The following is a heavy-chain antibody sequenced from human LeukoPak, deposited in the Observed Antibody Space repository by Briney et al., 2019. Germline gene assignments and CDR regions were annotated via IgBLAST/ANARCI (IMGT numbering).Heavy chain of an antibody. D-gene: IGHD5-18*01. Sequence: GGSLRLSCAASGFTFSNYSMNWVRQAPGKGLEWVSYISSSGSTIYYADSVKGRFTISRDNAKNSLYLQMNSLRAEDTAVYYCAREENGRYKARNDYWGQGTLVTVSS. CDR3: AREENGRYKARNDY. CDR1: GFTFSNYS. J-gene: IGHJ4*02. CDR2: ISSSGSTI. V-gene: IGHV3-48*04.